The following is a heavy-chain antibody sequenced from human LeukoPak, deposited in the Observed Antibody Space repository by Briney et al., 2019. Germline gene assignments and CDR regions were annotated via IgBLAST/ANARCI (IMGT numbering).Heavy chain of an antibody. CDR1: GGFISSSSYY. J-gene: IGHJ1*01. Sequence: SETLSLTCTVSGGFISSSSYYWGWIRQPPGKGLEWIGTIFYTGNTYYNPSLKSRVTISVDTSKNQFSLKLSFVTAADTAVYYCARSPKTAEYFQHWGQGTLVIVSS. CDR2: IFYTGNT. CDR3: ARSPKTAEYFQH. V-gene: IGHV4-39*07.